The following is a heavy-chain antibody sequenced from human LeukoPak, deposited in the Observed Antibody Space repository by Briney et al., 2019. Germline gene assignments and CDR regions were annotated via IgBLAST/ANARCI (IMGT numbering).Heavy chain of an antibody. CDR1: GFTFSNYV. Sequence: GAPLRLSCAASGFTFSNYVMSWVRQAPGKGLEWVSGISGSGSSTYYADSVKGRFTISRDNSKNTLYLQMNSLRAEDTALYYCAKDKSVGSQDYGMDVWGQGTTVTVSS. J-gene: IGHJ6*02. V-gene: IGHV3-23*01. CDR3: AKDKSVGSQDYGMDV. D-gene: IGHD1-26*01. CDR2: ISGSGSST.